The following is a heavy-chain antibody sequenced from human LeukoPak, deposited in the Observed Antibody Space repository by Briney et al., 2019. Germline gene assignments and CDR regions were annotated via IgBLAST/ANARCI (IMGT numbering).Heavy chain of an antibody. D-gene: IGHD3-10*01. CDR2: INPNSGGT. CDR3: AREITMVRGVPDY. Sequence: ASVKVSCKASGYTFTSYYMHWVRQAPGQGLEWMGWINPNSGGTNYAQKFQGRVTMTRDTSISTAYMELSRLRSDDTAVYYCAREITMVRGVPDYWGQGTLVTVSS. J-gene: IGHJ4*02. V-gene: IGHV1-2*02. CDR1: GYTFTSYY.